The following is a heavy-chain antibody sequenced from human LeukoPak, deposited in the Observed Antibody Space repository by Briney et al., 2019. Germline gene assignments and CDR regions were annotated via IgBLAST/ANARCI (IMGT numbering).Heavy chain of an antibody. CDR1: GGSISSGNYY. J-gene: IGHJ3*02. CDR3: AREKPSVGNDAFDI. V-gene: IGHV4-31*03. CDR2: IYYTGST. Sequence: SQTLSLTCTVSGGSISSGNYYWSWIRRRPGTGLEWIGYIYYTGSTYYNPSLKSRVTISVDTSKNQFSLELNSMTAADAAVYYCAREKPSVGNDAFDIWGQGTMVTVSS. D-gene: IGHD7-27*01.